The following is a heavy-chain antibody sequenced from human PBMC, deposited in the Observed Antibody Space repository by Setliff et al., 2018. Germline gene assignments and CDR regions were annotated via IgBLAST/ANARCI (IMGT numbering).Heavy chain of an antibody. D-gene: IGHD1-1*01. CDR1: GFTFSTYN. J-gene: IGHJ1*01. CDR3: ARDHGELGQERRTHFFRH. Sequence: GGSLRLSCAASGFTFSTYNMNWVRQAPGKGLEWVSYISFSSSTIYYADSVKGRFTISRDNAKNSLYLQMNSLRAEDTAVYYCARDHGELGQERRTHFFRHGGQGTLVTVSS. V-gene: IGHV3-48*01. CDR2: ISFSSSTI.